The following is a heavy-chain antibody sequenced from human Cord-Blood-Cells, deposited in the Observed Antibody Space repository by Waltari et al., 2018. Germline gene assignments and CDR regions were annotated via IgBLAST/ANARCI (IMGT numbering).Heavy chain of an antibody. CDR2: IYSGGGT. J-gene: IGHJ3*02. CDR1: GFTVSSNY. Sequence: EVQLVETGGGLIQPGGSLRLSCAASGFTVSSNYMSWVRQDPGKGLEWVSVIYSGGGTYYADSVKGRFTISRDNSKNTLYLQMNSLRAEDTAVYYCARGFDWLLSIEFAFDIWGQGTMVTVSS. V-gene: IGHV3-53*02. D-gene: IGHD3-9*01. CDR3: ARGFDWLLSIEFAFDI.